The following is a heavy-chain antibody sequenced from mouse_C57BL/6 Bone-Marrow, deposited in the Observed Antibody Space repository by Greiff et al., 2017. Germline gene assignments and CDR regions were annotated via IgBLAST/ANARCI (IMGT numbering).Heavy chain of an antibody. V-gene: IGHV14-4*01. Sequence: VQLQQSGAELVRPGASVKLSCTASGFNIKDDYMHWVKQRPEQGLEWIGWIDPENGDTEYASKVQGKATITAATSSNPAYLQLSSLTSEDTAVYYCTTDYYGSSWRYFDVWGTGTTVTVSS. D-gene: IGHD1-1*01. CDR1: GFNIKDDY. CDR3: TTDYYGSSWRYFDV. J-gene: IGHJ1*03. CDR2: IDPENGDT.